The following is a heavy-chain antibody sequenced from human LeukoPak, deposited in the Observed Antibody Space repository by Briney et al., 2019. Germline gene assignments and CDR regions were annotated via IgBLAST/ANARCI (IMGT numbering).Heavy chain of an antibody. V-gene: IGHV3-21*01. CDR2: ISSSSSSI. J-gene: IGHJ4*02. CDR3: ARALNDYGDYVFDS. D-gene: IGHD4-17*01. CDR1: GFTFSVYS. Sequence: PGGSLRLSCTASGFTFSVYSMNWVRQAPGKGLEWVSSISSSSSSIYYADSVKGRFTISRDNAKNSLYLQMNSLRAEDTTLYYCARALNDYGDYVFDSWGQGTLVTVSS.